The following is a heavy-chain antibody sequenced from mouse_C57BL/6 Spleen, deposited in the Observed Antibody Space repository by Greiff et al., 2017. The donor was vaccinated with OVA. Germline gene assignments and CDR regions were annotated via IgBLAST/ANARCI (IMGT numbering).Heavy chain of an antibody. CDR3: ARDGIYDGNYHIYAMDY. CDR2: ICPGSGST. J-gene: IGHJ4*01. D-gene: IGHD2-3*01. Sequence: QVQLLQSGADFVKPGASLKISCAASGFTFTSYSISWVQQTPEQGLEWIGDICPGSGSTNYNEKLKSKVTLTVDTSSSTAYMQLSSLTSEDAAVYYCARDGIYDGNYHIYAMDYWGQGTSVTVSS. CDR1: GFTFTSYS. V-gene: IGHV1-55*01.